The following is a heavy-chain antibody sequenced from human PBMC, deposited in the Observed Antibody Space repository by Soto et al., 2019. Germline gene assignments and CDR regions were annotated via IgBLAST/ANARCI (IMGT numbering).Heavy chain of an antibody. Sequence: PGESLKISCKGSGYSFTSYWIGWVRQMPGKGLEWMGIIYPGDSDTRYSPSFQGQVNISADKSISTAYLQWSSLKASDTAMYYCATIQGGEWLVRDGTGWFDPWGQGTLVTVSS. CDR2: IYPGDSDT. CDR1: GYSFTSYW. V-gene: IGHV5-51*01. D-gene: IGHD6-19*01. CDR3: ATIQGGEWLVRDGTGWFDP. J-gene: IGHJ5*02.